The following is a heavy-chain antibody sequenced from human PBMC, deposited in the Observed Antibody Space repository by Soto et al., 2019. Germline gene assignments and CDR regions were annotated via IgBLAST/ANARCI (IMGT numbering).Heavy chain of an antibody. CDR2: ISGSGGST. CDR1: GFTFSSYA. Sequence: GGSLRLSCAASGFTFSSYAMSWVRQAPGKGLEWVSAISGSGGSTYYADSVKGRFTISRDNSKNTLYLQMNSLRAEDTAVYYCAKQLQYAYYYYGMDVWGQGTTVTVSS. D-gene: IGHD4-4*01. CDR3: AKQLQYAYYYYGMDV. V-gene: IGHV3-23*01. J-gene: IGHJ6*02.